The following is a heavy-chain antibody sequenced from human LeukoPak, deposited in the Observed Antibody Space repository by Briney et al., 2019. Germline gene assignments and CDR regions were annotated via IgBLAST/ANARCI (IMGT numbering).Heavy chain of an antibody. CDR2: ISATGGKT. J-gene: IGHJ6*03. CDR1: GFTFSSYA. D-gene: IGHD3-3*01. Sequence: GGSLRLSCAASGFTFSSYAFTRVRQTPGKGLEWVSVISATGGKTYYGNSVKGRFTIPRDNSNNTLYLQMNSLRADDTAVYYCARTDDFWSGYVYYYYIDVWGKGTTVTVSS. CDR3: ARTDDFWSGYVYYYYIDV. V-gene: IGHV3-23*01.